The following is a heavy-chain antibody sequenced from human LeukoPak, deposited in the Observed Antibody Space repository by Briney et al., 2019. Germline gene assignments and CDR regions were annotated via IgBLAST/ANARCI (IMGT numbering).Heavy chain of an antibody. J-gene: IGHJ5*02. Sequence: SMKVSCKASGGTFSSYAISWVRQAPGQGLEWMGGIIPIFGTANYAQKFQGRVTITTDESTSTAYMELSSLRSEDTAVYYCARGVVPAANNNWFDPWGQGTLVTVSS. CDR2: IIPIFGTA. D-gene: IGHD2-2*01. CDR1: GGTFSSYA. CDR3: ARGVVPAANNNWFDP. V-gene: IGHV1-69*05.